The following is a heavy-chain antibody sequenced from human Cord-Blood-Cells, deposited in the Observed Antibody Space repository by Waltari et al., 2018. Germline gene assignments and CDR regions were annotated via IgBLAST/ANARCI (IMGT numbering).Heavy chain of an antibody. V-gene: IGHV1-18*01. J-gene: IGHJ6*02. CDR3: ARIYYDFWSGYYYYYGMDV. D-gene: IGHD3-3*01. CDR2: ISAYNGNT. Sequence: QVQLVQSGAEVKKPGASVKVSCKAPVYTFTSYGISWVRQAPGQGLEWMGWISAYNGNTNYAQKLQGRVTMTTDTSTSTAYMELRSLRSDDTAVYYCARIYYDFWSGYYYYYGMDVWGQGTTVTVSS. CDR1: VYTFTSYG.